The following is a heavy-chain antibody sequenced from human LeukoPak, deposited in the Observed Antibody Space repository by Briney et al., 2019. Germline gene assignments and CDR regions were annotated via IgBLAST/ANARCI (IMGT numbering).Heavy chain of an antibody. CDR2: ISPSGGST. Sequence: ASVKVSCKAFGYTFTSNYMHWVRQAPGQGPEWMGVISPSGGSTTYAQKFQGRVTLTRDMSTSTDYLELSSLRSEDTAVYYCARGILWMDVWGKGTTVTVSS. J-gene: IGHJ6*04. CDR1: GYTFTSNY. D-gene: IGHD2-21*01. CDR3: ARGILWMDV. V-gene: IGHV1-46*01.